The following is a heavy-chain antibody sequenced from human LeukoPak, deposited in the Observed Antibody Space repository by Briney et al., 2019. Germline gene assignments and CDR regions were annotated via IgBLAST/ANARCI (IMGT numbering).Heavy chain of an antibody. J-gene: IGHJ4*02. Sequence: GGSLRLSCAASGFTFSSYSMNWVRQAPGKGLEWVSSISSSSSYIYYADSVKGRFTISRDNAKNSLYLQMNSLRAEDTAVYYCARTVYDFWSGYYTTPSPFDYWGQGTLVAVSS. CDR3: ARTVYDFWSGYYTTPSPFDY. D-gene: IGHD3-3*01. V-gene: IGHV3-21*01. CDR2: ISSSSSYI. CDR1: GFTFSSYS.